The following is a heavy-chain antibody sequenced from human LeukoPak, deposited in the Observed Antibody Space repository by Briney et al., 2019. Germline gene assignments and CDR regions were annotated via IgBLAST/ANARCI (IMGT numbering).Heavy chain of an antibody. D-gene: IGHD6-19*01. CDR1: GYSFTSYW. CDR3: ARLVGAVAGTRPYYYYGMDV. V-gene: IGHV5-51*01. CDR2: IYPGDSDT. J-gene: IGHJ6*02. Sequence: GESLKISCKGSGYSFTSYWIGWVRPMPGKGLGWMGIIYPGDSDTRYSPSFQGQVTISADKSISTAYLQWSSLKASDTAMYYCARLVGAVAGTRPYYYYGMDVWGQGTTVTVSS.